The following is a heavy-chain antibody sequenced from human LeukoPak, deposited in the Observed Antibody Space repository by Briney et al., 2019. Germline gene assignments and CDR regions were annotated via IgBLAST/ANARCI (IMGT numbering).Heavy chain of an antibody. V-gene: IGHV4-39*01. CDR3: ARHRYRSGSDWIEP. CDR1: GGSISSSSYY. CDR2: MYYIVTT. Sequence: SETMSLTFTVSGGSISSSSYYWGWIRQPPGQGIELIMSMYYIVTTYFLTSLKSLINISVHTSKNQFSLKLSSVTAADTAVYYCARHRYRSGSDWIEPWGQGTLVTVSS. J-gene: IGHJ5*02. D-gene: IGHD1-26*01.